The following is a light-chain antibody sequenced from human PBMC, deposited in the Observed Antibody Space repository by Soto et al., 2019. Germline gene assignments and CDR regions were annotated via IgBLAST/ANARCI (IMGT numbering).Light chain of an antibody. CDR2: WAS. Sequence: NVMTQSPDSLAVSLGERATINCKSSQSVLYSSNNRNYLAWYRQKPGQPPKLLIYWASIREFGVPDRISGSGSGTDFTLTISSLQAEDVAIYYCQQYYSTPPYTFGQGTKLEIK. J-gene: IGKJ2*01. CDR1: QSVLYSSNNRNY. V-gene: IGKV4-1*01. CDR3: QQYYSTPPYT.